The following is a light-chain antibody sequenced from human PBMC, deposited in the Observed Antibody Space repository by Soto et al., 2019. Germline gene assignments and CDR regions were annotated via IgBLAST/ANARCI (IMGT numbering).Light chain of an antibody. CDR3: QQYNYLWT. J-gene: IGKJ1*01. CDR2: GTS. Sequence: EIVMTQSPATLSASPGKRATLSCRASQSVSTNLAWYQQTPGQAPRLLIYGTSTRATGIPGRFSGSGSGTEFTLTISRLQSEDVAVYYCQQYNYLWTFGQGTKVEIK. CDR1: QSVSTN. V-gene: IGKV3-15*01.